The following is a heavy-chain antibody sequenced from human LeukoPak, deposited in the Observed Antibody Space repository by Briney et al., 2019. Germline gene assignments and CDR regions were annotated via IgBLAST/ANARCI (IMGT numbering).Heavy chain of an antibody. CDR2: IYYSGST. J-gene: IGHJ4*02. V-gene: IGHV4-39*01. CDR3: ARGHYEDGSGSYYYFDY. D-gene: IGHD3-10*01. CDR1: GGSISSSSYY. Sequence: PSETLSLTCTVSGGSISSSSYYWGWIRQPPGKGLEWIGSIYYSGSTYYNPSLKSRVTISVDTSKNQFSLKLSSVTAADTAVYYCARGHYEDGSGSYYYFDYWGQGTLVTVSS.